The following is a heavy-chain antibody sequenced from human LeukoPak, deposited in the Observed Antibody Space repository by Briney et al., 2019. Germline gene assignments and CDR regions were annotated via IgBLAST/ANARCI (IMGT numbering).Heavy chain of an antibody. V-gene: IGHV3-66*01. CDR3: AVGHYSNPL. J-gene: IGHJ4*02. CDR1: GFTVSTHY. D-gene: IGHD6-13*01. CDR2: IYRDGST. Sequence: GGSLRLSCAASGFTVSTHYMSWVRQAPQKGLEWVSVIYRDGSTYYADSVRGRSTISRDNSKNTLYLQMNSLGAEDTAVYYCAVGHYSNPLGGQGTLVTVSS.